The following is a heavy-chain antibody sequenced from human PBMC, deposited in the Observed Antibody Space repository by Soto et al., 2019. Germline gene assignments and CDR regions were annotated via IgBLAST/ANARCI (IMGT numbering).Heavy chain of an antibody. CDR2: TYYRSKWYN. J-gene: IGHJ5*02. CDR3: GRAHLGSDRYILEPFDP. D-gene: IGHD1-1*01. V-gene: IGHV6-1*01. CDR1: GDSVSSNSAT. Sequence: SQTLSLTCAISGDSVSSNSATWNWIRQSPSRGLEWLGRTYYRSKWYNDYAISVKSRITINQDTSKNQFSLQLNSVVPEDTAVYYCGRAHLGSDRYILEPFDPWGQGTLVTVSS.